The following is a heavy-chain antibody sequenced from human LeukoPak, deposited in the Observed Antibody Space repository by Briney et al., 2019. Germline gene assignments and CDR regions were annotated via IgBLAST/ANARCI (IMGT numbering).Heavy chain of an antibody. CDR2: IKQDGSEK. D-gene: IGHD6-13*01. V-gene: IGHV3-7*01. J-gene: IGHJ5*02. Sequence: QSGGSLRLSCAASGFTFSSYWMSWVRRAPGKGLEWVANIKQDGSEKYYVDSVKGRFTISRDNAKNSLYLQMNSLRAEDTAGYYCARDEIAAAGTTHRNWFDPWGQGTLVTVSS. CDR1: GFTFSSYW. CDR3: ARDEIAAAGTTHRNWFDP.